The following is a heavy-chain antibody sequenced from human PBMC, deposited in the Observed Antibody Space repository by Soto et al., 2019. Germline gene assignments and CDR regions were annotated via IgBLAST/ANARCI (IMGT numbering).Heavy chain of an antibody. V-gene: IGHV5-51*01. J-gene: IGHJ6*03. Sequence: GESLKISCKGSGYSFTSYWIGWVRQMPGKGLEWMGIIYPGDSDTRYSPSFQGQVTISADKSISTAYLQWSSLKASDTAMYYCARHLGDSSGWSGHSELGYYYMDVWGKGTTVTVSS. CDR3: ARHLGDSSGWSGHSELGYYYMDV. D-gene: IGHD6-19*01. CDR2: IYPGDSDT. CDR1: GYSFTSYW.